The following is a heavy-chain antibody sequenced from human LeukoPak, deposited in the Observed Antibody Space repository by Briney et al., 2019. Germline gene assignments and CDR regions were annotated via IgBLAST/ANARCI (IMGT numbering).Heavy chain of an antibody. CDR2: IKQDGSEK. CDR1: GFTFSSYW. CDR3: ERGTVQYYYGMDV. Sequence: GGSLRLSCAASGFTFSSYWMSWVRQAPGKGLEWVANIKQDGSEKYYVDSVKGRFTISRDTAKNSLYLQMNSLRAEDTAVSYCERGTVQYYYGMDVWGQGTTVTVSS. J-gene: IGHJ6*02. D-gene: IGHD2-2*01. V-gene: IGHV3-7*01.